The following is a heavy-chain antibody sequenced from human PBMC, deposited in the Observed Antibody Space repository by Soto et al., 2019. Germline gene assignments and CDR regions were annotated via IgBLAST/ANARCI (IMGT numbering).Heavy chain of an antibody. J-gene: IGHJ6*02. V-gene: IGHV1-69*01. CDR3: ARADCSSTSCPGIGYYYGMDV. D-gene: IGHD2-2*01. Sequence: QVQLVQSGAEVKKPGSSVKVSCKASGGTFGSYAISWVRQAPGQGLEWMGGIIPIFGTANYAQKFQGRVTITADESTSTAYMELSSLRSEDTAVYYCARADCSSTSCPGIGYYYGMDVWGQVTTVTVSS. CDR1: GGTFGSYA. CDR2: IIPIFGTA.